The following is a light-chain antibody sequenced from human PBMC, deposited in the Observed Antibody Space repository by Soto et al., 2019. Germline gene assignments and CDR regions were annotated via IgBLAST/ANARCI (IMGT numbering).Light chain of an antibody. CDR1: SSDVGYYNY. CDR2: AVS. V-gene: IGLV2-11*01. J-gene: IGLJ1*01. CDR3: ISYTDRQSYL. Sequence: QSALTQPRSVSGSPGQSVTISCTGTSSDVGYYNYVSWYQQFPGKSPKLMIYAVSDRPSGVSDRFSGSKSGITASLTISGLQTEDEADYYCISYTDRQSYLFGTGTKVTVL.